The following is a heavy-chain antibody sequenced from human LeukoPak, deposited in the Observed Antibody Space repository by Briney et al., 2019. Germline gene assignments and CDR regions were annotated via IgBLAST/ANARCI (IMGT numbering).Heavy chain of an antibody. Sequence: GGSLRLSCAASGFTFRDSAMTWVRQAPGKGLQWVSLISFSGDNTYYADSEKGRFTISRDNAKDTLYLQMNSLRAEDTAIYYCARDIELSTWGLGTTVTVSS. J-gene: IGHJ3*01. CDR3: ARDIELST. D-gene: IGHD3-16*02. CDR1: GFTFRDSA. CDR2: ISFSGDNT. V-gene: IGHV3-23*01.